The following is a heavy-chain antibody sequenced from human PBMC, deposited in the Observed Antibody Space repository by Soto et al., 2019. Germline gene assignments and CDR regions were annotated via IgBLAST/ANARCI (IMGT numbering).Heavy chain of an antibody. CDR3: ARDYGRQAPGL. J-gene: IGHJ3*01. CDR1: GGTFRSFA. V-gene: IGHV1-69*01. CDR2: IIPAIGTP. D-gene: IGHD3-10*01. Sequence: QVQLVQSGSEVKKPGSSVKVSCKGSGGTFRSFAISWVRPAPGQGLEWIGGIIPAIGTPDHAPKFRGRVTITADESTSTAYLELSSLTSNDTAAYFWARDYGRQAPGLWGQGTKVTVSS.